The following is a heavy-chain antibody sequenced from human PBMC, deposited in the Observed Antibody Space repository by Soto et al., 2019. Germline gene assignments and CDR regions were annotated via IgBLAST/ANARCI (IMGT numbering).Heavy chain of an antibody. D-gene: IGHD4-17*01. CDR3: ARGFGGDYGDYYYYYYGMDV. V-gene: IGHV4-34*01. CDR2: INHSGST. J-gene: IGHJ6*02. Sequence: SETLSLTCAVYGGSFSGYYWSWIRQPPGKGLEWIGEINHSGSTNYNPSLKSRVTISVDTSKNQFSLKLSSVTAADTAVYYCARGFGGDYGDYYYYYYGMDVWGQGTAVTVSS. CDR1: GGSFSGYY.